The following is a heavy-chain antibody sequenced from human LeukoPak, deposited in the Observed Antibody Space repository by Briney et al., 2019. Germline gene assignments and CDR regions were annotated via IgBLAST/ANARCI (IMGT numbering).Heavy chain of an antibody. J-gene: IGHJ4*02. V-gene: IGHV4-59*01. CDR3: AREGSRYCSSTSCSGGFDY. D-gene: IGHD2-2*01. Sequence: SETLSLTCTISGGSISSYYWTWIRQPPGKGLEWIGCVYYTGSTTYHPSLKSRVTISVDTSKNQFSLKLSSVTAADTAMYYCAREGSRYCSSTSCSGGFDYWGQGTLVTVSS. CDR1: GGSISSYY. CDR2: VYYTGST.